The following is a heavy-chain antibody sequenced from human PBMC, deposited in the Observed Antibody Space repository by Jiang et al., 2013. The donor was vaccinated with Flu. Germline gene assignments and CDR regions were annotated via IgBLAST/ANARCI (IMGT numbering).Heavy chain of an antibody. V-gene: IGHV4-61*01. CDR1: GGSVSSGSYY. J-gene: IGHJ6*02. Sequence: LLKPSETLSLTCIVSGGSVSSGSYYWSWIRQPPGKGLEWIGYIYYSGSTNYNPSLKSRVTISVDTSKNQFSLKLSSVTAADTAVYYCARDRGFEPPAYYYGMDVWGQGTTVTVSS. D-gene: IGHD3-10*01. CDR3: ARDRGFEPPAYYYGMDV. CDR2: IYYSGST.